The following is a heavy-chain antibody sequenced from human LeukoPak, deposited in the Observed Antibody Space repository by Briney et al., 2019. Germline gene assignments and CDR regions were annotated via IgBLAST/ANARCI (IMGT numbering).Heavy chain of an antibody. D-gene: IGHD3-10*01. J-gene: IGHJ4*02. V-gene: IGHV3-21*01. CDR1: GFTFSSYS. CDR3: VPVYYGSGSD. Sequence: GGSLRLSCAASGFTFSSYSMNWVRQAPGKGLEWVSSISSSSSYIHYADSVKGRFTISRDDAKNSLYLQMNSLRVEDTAVYYCVPVYYGSGSDWGQGTLVTVSS. CDR2: ISSSSSYI.